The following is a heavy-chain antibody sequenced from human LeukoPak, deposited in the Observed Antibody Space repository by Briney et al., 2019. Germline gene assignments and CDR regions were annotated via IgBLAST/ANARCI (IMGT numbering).Heavy chain of an antibody. CDR2: MSTSGNYI. D-gene: IGHD3-3*01. V-gene: IGHV3-21*01. CDR1: GFTFRSYS. Sequence: GGSLRLSCAASGFTFRSYSMNWVRQAPGKALEWVASMSTSGNYIYYADSVKGRFTISRDNAKNSLFLQMTSLRVEDTALYFCARDKTVRQDFWNNYYNYYGMDVWGQGTTVTVSS. J-gene: IGHJ6*02. CDR3: ARDKTVRQDFWNNYYNYYGMDV.